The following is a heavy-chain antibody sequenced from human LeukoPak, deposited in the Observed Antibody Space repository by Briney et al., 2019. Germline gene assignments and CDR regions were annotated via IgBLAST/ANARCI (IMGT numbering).Heavy chain of an antibody. D-gene: IGHD3-10*01. CDR3: AKDRGGGRDAFDI. CDR2: ISRSGDT. Sequence: PSETLSPTCSVSGDSISSYAWSWIRRPPGKGLGWIGDISRSGDTNYSPSLKSRLTISVDMSKNQFSLKLRSVTAADTAVYYCAKDRGGGRDAFDIWGQGTVVTVSS. J-gene: IGHJ3*02. CDR1: GDSISSYA. V-gene: IGHV4-59*01.